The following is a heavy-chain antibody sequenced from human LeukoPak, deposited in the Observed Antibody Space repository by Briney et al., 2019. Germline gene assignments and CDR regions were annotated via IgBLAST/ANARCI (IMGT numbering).Heavy chain of an antibody. CDR3: ARGHGDYDNWFDP. J-gene: IGHJ5*02. V-gene: IGHV4-30-2*01. CDR1: GGSISSGGYS. CDR2: IYHSGST. D-gene: IGHD4-17*01. Sequence: TLSLTCAVSGGSISSGGYSWSWIRQPPGKGLEWIGYIYHSGSTYYNPSLKSRVTISVDRSKNQFSLKLSSVTAADTAVYYCARGHGDYDNWFDPWGQGTLVTVSS.